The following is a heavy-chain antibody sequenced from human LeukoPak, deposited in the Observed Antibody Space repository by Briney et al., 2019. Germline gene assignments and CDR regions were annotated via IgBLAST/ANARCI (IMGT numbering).Heavy chain of an antibody. D-gene: IGHD2-21*01. V-gene: IGHV3-30*02. CDR2: TRSDGSDK. CDR3: GKHDCASDY. CDR1: GFIFSSYG. J-gene: IGHJ4*02. Sequence: GGSLRLSCVASGFIFSSYGMHWVRQAPGKGLEWVAFTRSDGSDKYYTGSVKGRFTISRDNSKNTLYLQMNSLRAEDTAVYYCGKHDCASDYWGQGTVVTVSS.